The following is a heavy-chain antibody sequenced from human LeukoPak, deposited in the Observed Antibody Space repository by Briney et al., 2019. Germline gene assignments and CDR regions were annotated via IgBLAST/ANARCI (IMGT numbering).Heavy chain of an antibody. Sequence: ASVKVSCKASGYTFSRYGINWVRQALGQGLEWMGWISVYNGNTDYSQTLQGRITMTADTSTSTAFMELTSLRSDDTAVYFCARESTSWSFEYWGQGTLVTVS. CDR2: ISVYNGNT. J-gene: IGHJ4*02. CDR3: ARESTSWSFEY. V-gene: IGHV1-18*01. CDR1: GYTFSRYG. D-gene: IGHD6-13*01.